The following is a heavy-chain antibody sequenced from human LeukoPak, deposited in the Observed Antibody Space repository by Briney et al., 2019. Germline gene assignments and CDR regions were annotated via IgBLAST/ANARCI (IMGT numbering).Heavy chain of an antibody. V-gene: IGHV4-34*01. CDR1: GGSFSGYY. CDR2: INHSGST. CDR3: ARGMVRGVIRPYYYYYMDV. Sequence: SETLSLTCAVYGGSFSGYYWSWIRQPPGKGLERIGEINHSGSTNYNPSLKSRVTISVDTSKNQFSLKLSSVTAADTAVYYCARGMVRGVIRPYYYYYMDVWGKGTTVTVSS. J-gene: IGHJ6*03. D-gene: IGHD3-10*01.